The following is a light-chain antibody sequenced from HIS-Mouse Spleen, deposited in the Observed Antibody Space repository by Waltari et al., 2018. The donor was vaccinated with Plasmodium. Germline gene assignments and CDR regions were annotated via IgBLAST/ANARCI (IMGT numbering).Light chain of an antibody. J-gene: IGKJ4*01. CDR1: QSVGSN. V-gene: IGKV3-15*01. CDR3: QQYNNWPPT. CDR2: GAS. Sequence: IVMTQSPAPLSVSPGERATLSCRASQSVGSNLAWYLQKPGQAPRLLIYGASTRATGIPARFSGSGSGTEFTLTISSLQSEDFAVYYCQQYNNWPPTFGGGTKVEIK.